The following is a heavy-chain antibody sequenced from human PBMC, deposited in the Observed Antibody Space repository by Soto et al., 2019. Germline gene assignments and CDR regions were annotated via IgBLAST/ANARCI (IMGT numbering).Heavy chain of an antibody. CDR3: TTDGGSTVGAGFDY. Sequence: EVQLVESGGGLVKPGGSLRLSCAASGFTFNYAWMSWVRQVPGKGLEWVGRIRSKTAGGTTDFAAAVKGRFSISRDDSKNTQYLQLTSLKTEDTAVYYCTTDGGSTVGAGFDYWGQGTIVNVSA. CDR2: IRSKTAGGTT. D-gene: IGHD3-16*01. V-gene: IGHV3-15*05. J-gene: IGHJ4*02. CDR1: GFTFNYAW.